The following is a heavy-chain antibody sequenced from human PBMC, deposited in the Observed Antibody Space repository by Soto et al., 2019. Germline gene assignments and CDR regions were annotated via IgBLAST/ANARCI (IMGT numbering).Heavy chain of an antibody. V-gene: IGHV3-23*01. CDR2: ISGSGGST. Sequence: EGSLRLSCAASGFTFSSYAMSWVRQAPGKGLEWVSAISGSGGSTYYADSVKGRFTISRDNSKNTLYLQMNSLRAEDTAVFYCAKDQGVPAAVPYYYGMDVWGQGTTVTVSS. D-gene: IGHD2-2*01. J-gene: IGHJ6*02. CDR1: GFTFSSYA. CDR3: AKDQGVPAAVPYYYGMDV.